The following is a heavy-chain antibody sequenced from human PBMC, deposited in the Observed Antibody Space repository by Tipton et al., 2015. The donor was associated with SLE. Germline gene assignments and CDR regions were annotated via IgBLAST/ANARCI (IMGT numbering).Heavy chain of an antibody. CDR2: IYYNGRS. V-gene: IGHV4-31*03. J-gene: IGHJ5*02. Sequence: TLSLTCTVSGDSISDGDYYWSWIRQHPGKGLEWLAYIYYNGRSYSNPSLKSRVTMSLDTSKNQFSLKLNSVTAADTAVYYCARSTDQNWFDPWGQGTLVTVSS. CDR3: ARSTDQNWFDP. D-gene: IGHD2-2*01. CDR1: GDSISDGDYY.